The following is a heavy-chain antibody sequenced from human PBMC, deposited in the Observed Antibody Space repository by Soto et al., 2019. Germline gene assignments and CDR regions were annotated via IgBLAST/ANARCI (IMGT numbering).Heavy chain of an antibody. CDR2: ISGSGGST. Sequence: GGSLRLSCAASGFTFSSYAMSWVRQAPGKGLEWVSAISGSGGSTYYADSVKGRFTISRDNTKNTLYRQMNSLRAEDTAVYYCAKDGPDIVVVVAAANLFDPWGQGTLVTVSS. CDR3: AKDGPDIVVVVAAANLFDP. V-gene: IGHV3-23*01. J-gene: IGHJ5*02. CDR1: GFTFSSYA. D-gene: IGHD2-15*01.